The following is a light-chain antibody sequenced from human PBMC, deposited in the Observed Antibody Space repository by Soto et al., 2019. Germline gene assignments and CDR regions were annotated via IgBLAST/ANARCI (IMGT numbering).Light chain of an antibody. J-gene: IGLJ2*01. CDR1: NSDVGSYNL. CDR3: CSYADSNTYVV. Sequence: QSALTQPASVSGSPGQSITISCTGTNSDVGSYNLVSWYQQHPGKAPKLMIYEVSKRPSGVSDRFSGSKSGNTASLTISGLQAEDEADYSCCSYADSNTYVVFGGGTKLTVL. CDR2: EVS. V-gene: IGLV2-23*02.